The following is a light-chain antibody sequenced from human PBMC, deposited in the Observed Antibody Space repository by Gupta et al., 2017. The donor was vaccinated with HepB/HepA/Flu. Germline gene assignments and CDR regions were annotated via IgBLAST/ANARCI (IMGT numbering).Light chain of an antibody. J-gene: IGKJ1*01. CDR2: DAS. CDR1: QSVSSRR. V-gene: IGKV3-20*01. CDR3: QQEGSSLKT. Sequence: EIVLTQSPGTLSMSPGETATLSCRASQSVSSRRLAWYQQKSGQAPRLLIYDASSRSTDTPHRFSGSGSGTDFTLTISRLEPEDFAVYYCQQEGSSLKTFGQGTKVEIK.